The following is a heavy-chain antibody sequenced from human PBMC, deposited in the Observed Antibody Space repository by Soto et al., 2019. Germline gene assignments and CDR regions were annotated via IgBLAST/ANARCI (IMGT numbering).Heavy chain of an antibody. CDR2: INHTGGT. D-gene: IGHD3-3*01. CDR1: GGSVNGYY. V-gene: IGHV4-34*01. CDR3: ATRITVFGLLIPPFDP. Sequence: SETLYLTCAVYGGSVNGYYLNWIRQPPGKGLEWIREINHTGGTHYNPSLKSRVTMSVDTSKNQFSLRLSSVTAADTAIYYCATRITVFGLLIPPFDPWGQGTQVTVSS. J-gene: IGHJ5*02.